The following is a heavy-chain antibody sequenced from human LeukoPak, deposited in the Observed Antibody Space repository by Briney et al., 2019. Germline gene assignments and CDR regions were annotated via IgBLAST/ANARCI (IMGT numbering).Heavy chain of an antibody. CDR1: GFTFSSYA. CDR3: AKGLRYCSSTSCPAGMDV. Sequence: TGGSLRLSCAASGFTFSSYAMSWVRQAPGKGLEWVSAISGNGGSTYYADSVKGRFTISRDNSKNTLYLQMNSLRAEDTAVYYCAKGLRYCSSTSCPAGMDVWGQGTTVTVSS. CDR2: ISGNGGST. J-gene: IGHJ6*02. V-gene: IGHV3-23*01. D-gene: IGHD2-2*01.